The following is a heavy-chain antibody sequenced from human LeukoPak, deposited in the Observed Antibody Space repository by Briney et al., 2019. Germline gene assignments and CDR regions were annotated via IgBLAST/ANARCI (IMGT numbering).Heavy chain of an antibody. Sequence: GGSLRLSCAASGFTFSSYSMNWVRQAPGKGLEWVSSISSSSSYIYYADSVKGRFTISRDNAKNSLYLQMYSLRAEDTAVYYCAKTLQSYSSSGAFDIWGQGTMVTVSS. J-gene: IGHJ3*02. CDR2: ISSSSSYI. V-gene: IGHV3-21*04. CDR1: GFTFSSYS. CDR3: AKTLQSYSSSGAFDI. D-gene: IGHD6-6*01.